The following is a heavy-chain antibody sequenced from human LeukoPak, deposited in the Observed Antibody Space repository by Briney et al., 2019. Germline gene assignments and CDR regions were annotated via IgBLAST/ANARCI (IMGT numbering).Heavy chain of an antibody. V-gene: IGHV3-30*02. Sequence: GGSLRLSCAASGFTFSSYGMHWVRQAPGKGLEWVAFIRYDGSNKYYADSVKGRFTISRDNSKNTLYLQMNSLRAEDTAVYYCAKNHRRDCSSTSCLYYFDYWGQGTLVTVSS. CDR2: IRYDGSNK. J-gene: IGHJ4*02. CDR3: AKNHRRDCSSTSCLYYFDY. CDR1: GFTFSSYG. D-gene: IGHD2-2*01.